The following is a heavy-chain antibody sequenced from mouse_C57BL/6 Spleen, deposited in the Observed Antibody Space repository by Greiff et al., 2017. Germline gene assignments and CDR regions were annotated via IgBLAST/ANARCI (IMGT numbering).Heavy chain of an antibody. Sequence: QVQLKESGPGLVAPSQSLSITCTVSGFSLTSYGVNGVRQPPGRGLAWLVVLWRDGITTYNSALKSRLSISKDNSKSQVFLKMNSLQPDDTAMYYCARPWYDYDIAYWGQGTLVTVSA. CDR3: ARPWYDYDIAY. J-gene: IGHJ3*01. D-gene: IGHD2-4*01. CDR2: LWRDGIT. CDR1: GFSLTSYG. V-gene: IGHV2-6*03.